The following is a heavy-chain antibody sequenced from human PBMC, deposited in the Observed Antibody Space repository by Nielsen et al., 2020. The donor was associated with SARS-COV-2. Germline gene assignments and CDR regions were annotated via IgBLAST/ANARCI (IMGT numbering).Heavy chain of an antibody. V-gene: IGHV5-10-1*01. Sequence: KVSCKGSGYSFTSHWITWVRQMPGKGLEWMGRIDPSDSYVDYSPSFQGHVAISADKSISTAYLQWSSLKASDTAMYYCARYASEYYYYYYMDVWGTGTTVTVPS. CDR2: IDPSDSYV. J-gene: IGHJ6*03. D-gene: IGHD2-2*01. CDR1: GYSFTSHW. CDR3: ARYASEYYYYYYMDV.